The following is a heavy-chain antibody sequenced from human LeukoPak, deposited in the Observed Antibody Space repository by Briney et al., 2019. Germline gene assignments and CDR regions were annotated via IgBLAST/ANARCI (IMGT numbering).Heavy chain of an antibody. CDR2: IYHSEST. J-gene: IGHJ6*04. D-gene: IGHD2-15*01. CDR3: ARDRSVGLMDV. CDR1: GGSINSGGYS. Sequence: SQTLSLTCAVSGGSINSGGYSWNWIRQPPGKGLEWIGYIYHSESTYYNPSLKSRVTISVDTSKNQFSLKLTSVTAAGTAVYYCARDRSVGLMDVWGRGTTVTVSS. V-gene: IGHV4-30-2*01.